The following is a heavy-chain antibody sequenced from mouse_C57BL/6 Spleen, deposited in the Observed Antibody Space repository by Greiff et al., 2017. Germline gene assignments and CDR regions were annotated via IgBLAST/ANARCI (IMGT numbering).Heavy chain of an antibody. CDR3: TTSDPSGYFDY. Sequence: EVQGVESGAELVRPGASVKLSCTASGFNIKDDYMHWVKQRPEQGLEWIGWIDPENGDTEYASKFQGKATITADTSSNTAYLQLSSLTSEDTAVYYCTTSDPSGYFDYWGQGTTLTVAS. CDR1: GFNIKDDY. J-gene: IGHJ2*01. D-gene: IGHD3-1*01. CDR2: IDPENGDT. V-gene: IGHV14-4*01.